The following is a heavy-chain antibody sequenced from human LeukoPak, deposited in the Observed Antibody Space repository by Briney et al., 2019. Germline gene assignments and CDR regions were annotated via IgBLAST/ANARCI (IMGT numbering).Heavy chain of an antibody. CDR2: ISGSGGST. V-gene: IGHV3-23*01. CDR1: GFTFSSYA. D-gene: IGHD5-18*01. J-gene: IGHJ5*02. Sequence: PGGSLRLSCAASGFTFSSYAMSWVRQAPGKGLEWVSAISGSGGSTYYADSVKGRFTISRDNSKNTLYPQMNSLRAEDTAVYYCASVDTAMDVASWFDPWGQGTLVTVSS. CDR3: ASVDTAMDVASWFDP.